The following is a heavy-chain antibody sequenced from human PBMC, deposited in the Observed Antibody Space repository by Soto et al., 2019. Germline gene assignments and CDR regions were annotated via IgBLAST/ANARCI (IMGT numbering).Heavy chain of an antibody. J-gene: IGHJ5*02. CDR3: ARDRGFVVVPAAIENWFDP. D-gene: IGHD2-2*02. CDR2: INSDGSST. Sequence: GGSLRLSCAASGFTFSSYWMHWVRQAPGKGLVWVSRINSDGSSTSYADSVKGRFTISRDNAKNTLYLQMNSLRAEDTAVYYCARDRGFVVVPAAIENWFDPWGQGTLVTSPQ. CDR1: GFTFSSYW. V-gene: IGHV3-74*01.